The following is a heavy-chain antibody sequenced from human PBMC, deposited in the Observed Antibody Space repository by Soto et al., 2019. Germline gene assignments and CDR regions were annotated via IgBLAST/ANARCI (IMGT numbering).Heavy chain of an antibody. CDR1: GFTFSSYS. CDR2: ISSSSSYI. J-gene: IGHJ5*02. Sequence: EVQLVESGGGLVKPGGSLRLSCAASGFTFSSYSMNWVRQAPGKGLEWVSSISSSSSYIYYAESVKGRFTISRDNAKNSLYLQMNSLRAEDTAVYYCARVSAAGWFDPWGQGTLVTVSS. D-gene: IGHD6-13*01. V-gene: IGHV3-21*01. CDR3: ARVSAAGWFDP.